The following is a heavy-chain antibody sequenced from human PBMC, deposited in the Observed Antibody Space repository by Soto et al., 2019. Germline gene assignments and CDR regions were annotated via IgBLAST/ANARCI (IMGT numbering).Heavy chain of an antibody. J-gene: IGHJ6*02. CDR1: GFTFSSYA. CDR2: ISGSGGST. V-gene: IGHV3-23*01. Sequence: SLRLSCAASGFTFSSYAMSWVRQAPGKGLEWVSAISGSGGSTYYADSVKGRFTISRDNSKNTLYLQMNSLRAEDTAVYYCAAAVDYGSGHYYYYGMDVWGQGTTVTVSS. CDR3: AAAVDYGSGHYYYYGMDV. D-gene: IGHD3-10*01.